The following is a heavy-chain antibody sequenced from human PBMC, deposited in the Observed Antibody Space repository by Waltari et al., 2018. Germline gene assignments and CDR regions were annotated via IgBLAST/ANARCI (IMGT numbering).Heavy chain of an antibody. Sequence: EVRLVESGGGLVQPGGSLRLSCAASGFTFRTYSMNWIRQAPGKGLEWVSYISGPSTMIRYADSVKGRFTISRDNAKNSLYLQMNGLRGDDTGVYYCARGVATSGNYWGQGTLVTVSS. CDR2: ISGPSTMI. J-gene: IGHJ4*02. CDR3: ARGVATSGNY. V-gene: IGHV3-48*01. CDR1: GFTFRTYS. D-gene: IGHD6-13*01.